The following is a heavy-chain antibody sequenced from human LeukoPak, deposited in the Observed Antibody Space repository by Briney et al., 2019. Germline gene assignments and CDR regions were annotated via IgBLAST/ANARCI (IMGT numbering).Heavy chain of an antibody. D-gene: IGHD3-16*01. CDR2: ISYIGST. CDR1: GVSISSSSYS. Sequence: SETLSLTCTVSGVSISSSSYSWGWIRQPPGKRLEWVGSISYIGSTYYNPSLTSRVTISVYTSKKPISLNLSSLTPSDTRVCFCAEPAARGTYYYCMDVWGKGTTVTVSS. V-gene: IGHV4-39*02. CDR3: AEPAARGTYYYCMDV. J-gene: IGHJ6*03.